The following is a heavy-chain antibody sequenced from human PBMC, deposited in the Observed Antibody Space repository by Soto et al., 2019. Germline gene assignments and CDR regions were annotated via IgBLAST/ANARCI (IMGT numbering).Heavy chain of an antibody. V-gene: IGHV3-13*01. Sequence: LRLSCAASGSTFSSYDMHWVRQATGRGLEWVSAIGTAGDTYYPGSVKGRFTISRENAKNSLYLQMNSLRAGDTAVYYCARDRASRRDLGMDVWGQGTTVTVSS. CDR2: IGTAGDT. J-gene: IGHJ6*02. CDR3: ARDRASRRDLGMDV. CDR1: GSTFSSYD. D-gene: IGHD2-2*01.